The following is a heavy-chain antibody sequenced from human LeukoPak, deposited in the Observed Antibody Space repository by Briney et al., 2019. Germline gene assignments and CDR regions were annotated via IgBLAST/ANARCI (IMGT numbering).Heavy chain of an antibody. D-gene: IGHD2-2*01. CDR3: GVDIVVVPGAPNWFDP. J-gene: IGHJ5*02. Sequence: GGSLRLSCAASGFTVSNTYMSWVRQAPGKGLEWVSAISGSGDSTYYADSVKGRFTISRDNSKNTLYLQMNSLRAEDTAVYYCGVDIVVVPGAPNWFDPWGQGTLVTVSS. CDR1: GFTVSNTY. CDR2: ISGSGDST. V-gene: IGHV3-23*01.